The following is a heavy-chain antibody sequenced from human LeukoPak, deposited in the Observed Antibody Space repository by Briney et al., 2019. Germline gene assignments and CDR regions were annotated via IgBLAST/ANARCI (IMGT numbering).Heavy chain of an antibody. D-gene: IGHD1-26*01. CDR1: GFIFSSYA. J-gene: IGHJ4*02. CDR3: ATPAVIVGASYSDY. Sequence: GGSLRLSCTASGFIFSSYAMSWVRQAPGKGLEWVSTINGSGNTTYYADSVKGRFTISRDNSKNTLYLQMNSLGADDTAIYFCATPAVIVGASYSDYWGQGTLVTVSS. CDR2: INGSGNTT. V-gene: IGHV3-23*01.